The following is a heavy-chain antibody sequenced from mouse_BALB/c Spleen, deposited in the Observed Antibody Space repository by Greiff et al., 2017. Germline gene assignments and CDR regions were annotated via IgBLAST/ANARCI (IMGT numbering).Heavy chain of an antibody. Sequence: VQRLQSGPGLVAPSQSLSITCTLSGFSLTSSDLSWIRQPPGKGLEWLGVIWTGGGTNYNSAFMSRLSISKDNSKSQVFIKMNSLQTDDTAIYYCVRDRRSFDDWGQGTLVTVSA. J-gene: IGHJ3*01. V-gene: IGHV2-9-2*01. CDR1: GFSLTSSD. CDR2: IWTGGGT. CDR3: VRDRRSFDD.